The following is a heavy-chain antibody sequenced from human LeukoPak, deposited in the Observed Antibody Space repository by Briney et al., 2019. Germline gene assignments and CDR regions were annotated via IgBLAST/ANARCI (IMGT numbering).Heavy chain of an antibody. Sequence: ASVKVSCKASGYTFTSYGISWVRQAPGQGLEWMGWINAYNGNTNYAQKLQGRVTMTTDTSTSTAYMELRSLRSDDTAVYYCARDRRDGQWLAHYYYYGMDVWGQGTTVTVSS. CDR3: ARDRRDGQWLAHYYYYGMDV. CDR2: INAYNGNT. CDR1: GYTFTSYG. D-gene: IGHD6-19*01. J-gene: IGHJ6*02. V-gene: IGHV1-18*01.